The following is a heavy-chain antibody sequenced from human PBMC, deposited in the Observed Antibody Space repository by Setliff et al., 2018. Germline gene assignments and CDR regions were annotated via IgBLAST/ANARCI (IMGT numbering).Heavy chain of an antibody. CDR3: ARVGPLTADAFDI. V-gene: IGHV5-51*01. CDR2: IYPADSDT. D-gene: IGHD1-26*01. J-gene: IGHJ3*02. Sequence: GASLKISCKGSGYTFTNYWIAWVRQLPGKGLEYMGIIYPADSDTTYSPSFQGQVTISADKSINTAYLQWSSLKASDTAIYYCARVGPLTADAFDIWGQGTRVTVS. CDR1: GYTFTNYW.